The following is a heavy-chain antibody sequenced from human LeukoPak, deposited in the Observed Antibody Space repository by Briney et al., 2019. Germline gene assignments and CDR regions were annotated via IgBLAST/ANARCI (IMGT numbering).Heavy chain of an antibody. CDR2: IYWDDDK. Sequence: SGPTLVNPPQTLTLTCTFSGFSLSTSGVGVGWIRQPPGKALERLALIYWDDDKRYSPSLKSRLTITKDTSKNQVVLTMTNMDPVDTATYYCAHSGIAVAGSPKGWFDPWGQGTLVTVSS. D-gene: IGHD6-19*01. V-gene: IGHV2-5*02. CDR1: GFSLSTSGVG. J-gene: IGHJ5*02. CDR3: AHSGIAVAGSPKGWFDP.